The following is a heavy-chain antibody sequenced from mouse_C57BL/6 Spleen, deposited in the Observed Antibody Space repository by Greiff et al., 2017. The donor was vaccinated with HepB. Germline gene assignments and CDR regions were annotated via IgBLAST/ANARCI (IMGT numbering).Heavy chain of an antibody. CDR3: ARDGFYRSGAWFAY. CDR2: ISSGSSTI. D-gene: IGHD1-1*01. CDR1: GFTFSDYG. Sequence: DVKLVESGGGLVKPGGSLKLSCAASGFTFSDYGMHWVRQAPEKGLEWVAYISSGSSTIYYADTVKGRFTISRDNAKNTLFLQMTSLRSEDTAMYYCARDGFYRSGAWFAYWGQGTLVTVSA. J-gene: IGHJ3*01. V-gene: IGHV5-17*01.